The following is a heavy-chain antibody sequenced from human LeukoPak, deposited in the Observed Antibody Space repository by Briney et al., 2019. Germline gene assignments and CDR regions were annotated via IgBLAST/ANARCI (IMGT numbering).Heavy chain of an antibody. CDR2: IKQDGSEK. CDR3: ARDGVGAMSRLKDY. D-gene: IGHD1-26*01. J-gene: IGHJ4*02. Sequence: GGSLRLSCAASGFTFSSYWMSWVRQAPGKGLEWVANIKQDGSEKYYVDSVKGRFTISRDNAKNSLYLQMNSLRAEDTAVYYCARDGVGAMSRLKDYWGQGTLVTVSS. V-gene: IGHV3-7*01. CDR1: GFTFSSYW.